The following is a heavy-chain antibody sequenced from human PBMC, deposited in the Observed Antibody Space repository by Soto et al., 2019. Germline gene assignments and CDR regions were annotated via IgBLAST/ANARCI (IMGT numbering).Heavy chain of an antibody. V-gene: IGHV1-3*01. Sequence: ASVKVSCKASGYTFTSYAMHWVRQAPGQRLEWMGWINAGNGNTKYSQKFQGRVTITRDTSASTAYMELSSLRSEDTAVYYCARSPAPFTAMVYPPDYWGQGTLVTVSS. D-gene: IGHD5-18*01. J-gene: IGHJ4*02. CDR2: INAGNGNT. CDR3: ARSPAPFTAMVYPPDY. CDR1: GYTFTSYA.